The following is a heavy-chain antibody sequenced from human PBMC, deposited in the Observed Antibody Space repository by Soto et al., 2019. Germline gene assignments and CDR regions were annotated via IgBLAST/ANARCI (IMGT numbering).Heavy chain of an antibody. CDR2: IWYDGSNK. CDR1: GFTFSSYG. CDR3: ATSRYPYRSGGSCRLDY. Sequence: GGSLRLSXAASGFTFSSYGMHWVRQAPGKGLEWVAVIWYDGSNKYYADSVKGRFTISRDNSKNTLYLQMNSLRAEDTAVYYCATSRYPYRSGGSCRLDYWGQGTLVTVS. D-gene: IGHD2-15*01. J-gene: IGHJ4*02. V-gene: IGHV3-33*01.